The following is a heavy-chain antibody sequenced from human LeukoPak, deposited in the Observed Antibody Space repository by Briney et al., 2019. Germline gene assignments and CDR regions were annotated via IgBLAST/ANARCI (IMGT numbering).Heavy chain of an antibody. CDR1: GGSIRSSSYY. J-gene: IGHJ5*02. CDR2: IYYSRST. V-gene: IGHV4-39*02. CDR3: ARSSGMVIHKLFDP. D-gene: IGHD3-3*01. Sequence: PSETLSLTCTVSGGSIRSSSYYWVWVRQPPGKELDWIVTIYYSRSTYYNPSLKTRVSISVDTSNNHFSLNLSSVTAAGTALYYCARSSGMVIHKLFDPWGQGILVTVSS.